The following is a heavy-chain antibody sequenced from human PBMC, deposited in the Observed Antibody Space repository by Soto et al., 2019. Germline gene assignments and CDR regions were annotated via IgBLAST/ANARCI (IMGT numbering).Heavy chain of an antibody. J-gene: IGHJ6*02. D-gene: IGHD1-26*01. Sequence: ASVKVSCKASGYTFTSYSMHWVRQAPGQGLEWMGIINPSGGSTSYAQKFQGRVTMTRDTSTSIVYMELSSVTAADTAVYYCARVSGSYYYGMDVWGQGTTVTVSS. CDR3: ARVSGSYYYGMDV. V-gene: IGHV1-46*01. CDR1: GYTFTSYS. CDR2: INPSGGST.